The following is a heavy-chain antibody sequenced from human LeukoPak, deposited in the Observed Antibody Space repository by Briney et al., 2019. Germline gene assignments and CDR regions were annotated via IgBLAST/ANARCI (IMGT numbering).Heavy chain of an antibody. CDR3: ARDAGGAYSYGYSDS. D-gene: IGHD5-18*01. CDR2: IYYTGST. Sequence: PSETLSLTCSVSAGSISGGDYYWIWIRQPPGKGLGWIGSIYYTGSTYYNASLKSRVTISVDTSKNQFSLKLNSVTAADTAVYYCARDAGGAYSYGYSDSWGQGTLVTVSS. V-gene: IGHV4-30-4*01. CDR1: AGSISGGDYY. J-gene: IGHJ4*02.